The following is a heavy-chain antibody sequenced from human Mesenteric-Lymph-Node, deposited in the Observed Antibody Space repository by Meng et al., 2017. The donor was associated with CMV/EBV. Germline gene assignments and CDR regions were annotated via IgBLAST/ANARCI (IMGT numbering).Heavy chain of an antibody. CDR1: GFTFTSYA. V-gene: IGHV3-23*01. D-gene: IGHD6-19*01. CDR2: IGGSGDST. Sequence: GGSLRLSCAASGFTFTSYAMSWVRQAPGKGLDWVSAIGGSGDSTYYADSVKGRFTISRDNSKNTLYLQMNSLRAEDTAVYYCAKDWGSGWYKGNYWYFDLWGRGTLVTVSS. CDR3: AKDWGSGWYKGNYWYFDL. J-gene: IGHJ2*01.